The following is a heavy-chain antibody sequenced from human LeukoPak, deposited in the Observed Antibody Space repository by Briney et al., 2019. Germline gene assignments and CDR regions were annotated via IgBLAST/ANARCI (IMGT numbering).Heavy chain of an antibody. D-gene: IGHD4-23*01. CDR2: IYYSGST. Sequence: SETLSLTCTVSGGSISSSGYYWGWIRQPPGKGLEWIGSIYYSGSTYYNPSLKSRVTISVDTSKNQFSLKLSSVTAADTAVYYCARGSDYDGVYYYYYMDVWGKGTTVTVSS. V-gene: IGHV4-39*07. J-gene: IGHJ6*03. CDR3: ARGSDYDGVYYYYYMDV. CDR1: GGSISSSGYY.